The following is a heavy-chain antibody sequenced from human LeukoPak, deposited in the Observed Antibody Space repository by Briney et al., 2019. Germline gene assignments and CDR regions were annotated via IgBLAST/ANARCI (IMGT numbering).Heavy chain of an antibody. D-gene: IGHD3-22*01. CDR1: GFTVSSNY. CDR2: IYSGGST. J-gene: IGHJ6*02. V-gene: IGHV3-53*01. Sequence: PGGSLRLSCAAPGFTVSSNYMSWVRQAPGKGLEWVSVIYSGGSTYYADSVKGRFTISRDNSKNTLYLQMNSLRAEDTAVYYCAREVVVVPTSRNPYYYYYGMDVWGQGTTVTVSS. CDR3: AREVVVVPTSRNPYYYYYGMDV.